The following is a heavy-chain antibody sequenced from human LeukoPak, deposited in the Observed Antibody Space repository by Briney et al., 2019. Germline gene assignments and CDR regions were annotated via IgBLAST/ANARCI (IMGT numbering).Heavy chain of an antibody. V-gene: IGHV1-2*02. CDR1: GYTFTGYY. Sequence: ASVKVSCKASGYTFTGYYMHWVRQAPGQGLEWMGWINPNSGGTNYAQKFQGRVTMTRDMSTSTVYMELSRLRSDDTAVYYCARGAGSSSWYVYYYMDVWGKGTTVTVSS. CDR2: INPNSGGT. D-gene: IGHD6-13*01. CDR3: ARGAGSSSWYVYYYMDV. J-gene: IGHJ6*03.